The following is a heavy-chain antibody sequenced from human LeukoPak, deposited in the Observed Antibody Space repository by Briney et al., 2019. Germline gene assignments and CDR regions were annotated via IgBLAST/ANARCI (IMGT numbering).Heavy chain of an antibody. J-gene: IGHJ6*02. CDR2: IYYSGST. CDR1: GVSISSYY. Sequence: YPSETLSLTCTVSGVSISSYYWSWLRQPPGRGLEWIGYIYYSGSTNYNPSLRSRVTISVDTSKNQFSLKLSSVTAADTAVYYCARSYGSGSYYPYYYYGMDVWGQGTTVTVSS. D-gene: IGHD3-10*01. V-gene: IGHV4-59*08. CDR3: ARSYGSGSYYPYYYYGMDV.